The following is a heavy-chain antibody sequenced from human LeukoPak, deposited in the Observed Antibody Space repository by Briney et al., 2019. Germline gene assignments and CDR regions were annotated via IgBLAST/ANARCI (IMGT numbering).Heavy chain of an antibody. D-gene: IGHD6-13*01. CDR3: ARHADRVGYPLDI. Sequence: SETLSLTCIVSGGSIRDHYWSWVRQTPGKGLEWIAYMHHSGTTNYNPSLKSRVTISVDTSKNQFSLKLSSVTAADTAVYHCARHADRVGYPLDIWGQGTMVTVSS. CDR2: MHHSGTT. J-gene: IGHJ3*02. V-gene: IGHV4-59*08. CDR1: GGSIRDHY.